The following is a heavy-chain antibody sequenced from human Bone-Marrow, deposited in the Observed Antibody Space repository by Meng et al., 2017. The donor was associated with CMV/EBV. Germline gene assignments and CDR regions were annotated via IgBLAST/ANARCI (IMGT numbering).Heavy chain of an antibody. CDR3: ARDRESSSWYRGAFAI. CDR2: IITIFGTA. D-gene: IGHD6-13*01. J-gene: IGHJ3*02. CDR1: GGTFSSYA. Sequence: SVKVSCKASGGTFSSYAISWVRQAPGQGLEWMGGIITIFGTANYAQKFQGRVTITTDESTSTAYMELSSLRSEDTAVYYCARDRESSSWYRGAFAIWGQGPMVTI. V-gene: IGHV1-69*05.